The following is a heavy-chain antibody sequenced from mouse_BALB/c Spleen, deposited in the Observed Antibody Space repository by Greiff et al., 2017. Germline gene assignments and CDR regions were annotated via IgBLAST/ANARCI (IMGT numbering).Heavy chain of an antibody. J-gene: IGHJ2*01. V-gene: IGHV1-5*01. Sequence: EVQLQQSGTVLARPGASVKMSCKASGYTFTSYWMHWVKQRPGQGLEWIGAIYPGNSDTSYNQKFKGKAKLAADTSTSTAYMELSSLTNEDSAVYDCTNHRYDGYFDYWGQGTTLTVSS. CDR1: GYTFTSYW. D-gene: IGHD2-14*01. CDR3: TNHRYDGYFDY. CDR2: IYPGNSDT.